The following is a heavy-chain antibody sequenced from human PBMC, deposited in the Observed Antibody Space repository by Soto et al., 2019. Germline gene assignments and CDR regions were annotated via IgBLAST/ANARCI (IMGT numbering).Heavy chain of an antibody. Sequence: ASVKVSCKASGFTFTSSAVQWVRQARGRRLEWIGWIVVGSGNTNYAQKFQERVTITRDMSTSTAYMELSSLRSEDTAVYYCAADARAARNYYYYGMDVWGQGTTVTVSS. CDR3: AADARAARNYYYYGMDV. D-gene: IGHD2-15*01. V-gene: IGHV1-58*01. CDR1: GFTFTSSA. J-gene: IGHJ6*02. CDR2: IVVGSGNT.